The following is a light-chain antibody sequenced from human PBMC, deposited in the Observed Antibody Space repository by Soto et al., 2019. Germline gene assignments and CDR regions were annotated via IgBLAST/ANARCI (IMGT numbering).Light chain of an antibody. V-gene: IGKV3-20*01. CDR2: GAS. Sequence: EIVGTQSPGTLSLSPGERATLSCRASQSVSSSYLAWYQQKPGQAPRLLIYGASSRATGIPDRFSGSGSGTDFTLTISRLEPEDFSVYYCQQYGSALIFTFDPGTKVDIK. J-gene: IGKJ3*01. CDR3: QQYGSALIFT. CDR1: QSVSSSY.